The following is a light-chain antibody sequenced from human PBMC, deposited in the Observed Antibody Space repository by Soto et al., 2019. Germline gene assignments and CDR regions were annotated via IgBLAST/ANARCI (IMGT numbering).Light chain of an antibody. CDR3: HQSYTSWT. Sequence: DIQMIQSPSSLSAPVGDRVTITCRASQNINIYLHWYHQKPGRAPKLLIHAASSLQSGVPTRFSGSGSGTHFTLTISSLQPEDFGTYFCHQSYTSWTFGQGTTVEIK. CDR2: AAS. V-gene: IGKV1-39*01. CDR1: QNINIY. J-gene: IGKJ1*01.